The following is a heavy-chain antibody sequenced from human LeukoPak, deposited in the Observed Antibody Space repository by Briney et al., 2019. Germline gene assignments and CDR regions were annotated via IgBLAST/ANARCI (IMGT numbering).Heavy chain of an antibody. Sequence: SETLSLTCTVSGGSISSYYWSWIRQPPGKGLEWIGYIYYSGSTNYNPSLKSRVTISVDTSKNQLSLKLSSVTAADTAVYYCARAENNWFDPWGQGTLVTVSS. CDR2: IYYSGST. CDR3: ARAENNWFDP. CDR1: GGSISSYY. V-gene: IGHV4-59*01. J-gene: IGHJ5*02.